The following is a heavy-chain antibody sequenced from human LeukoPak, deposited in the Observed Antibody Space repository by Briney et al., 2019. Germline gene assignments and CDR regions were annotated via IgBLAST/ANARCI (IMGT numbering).Heavy chain of an antibody. CDR3: ARMMAGYSSRLHAFDV. J-gene: IGHJ3*01. V-gene: IGHV3-74*01. CDR1: GCIFSDYW. Sequence: GGSLRLSCAGSGCIFSDYWIHWVRQAPGKGLVWVSRINSDGTSTSYADPVKGRFTISRDNAKNTVFLQMDTLGAEDTAVYYCARMMAGYSSRLHAFDVWGRGTMVTVSS. D-gene: IGHD6-13*01. CDR2: INSDGTST.